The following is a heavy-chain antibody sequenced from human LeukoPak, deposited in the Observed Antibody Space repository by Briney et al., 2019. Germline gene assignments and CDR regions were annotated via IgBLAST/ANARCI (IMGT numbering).Heavy chain of an antibody. CDR2: IIPILGIA. Sequence: ASVKVSCKASGGTFSSYAISWVRQAPGQGLEWMGRIIPILGIANYAQKFQGRVTITAAKSTSTAYMELSSLRSEDTAVYYCARFRSNFGLGGVIVYYFDYWGQGTLVTVSS. V-gene: IGHV1-69*04. D-gene: IGHD3-16*02. CDR3: ARFRSNFGLGGVIVYYFDY. CDR1: GGTFSSYA. J-gene: IGHJ4*02.